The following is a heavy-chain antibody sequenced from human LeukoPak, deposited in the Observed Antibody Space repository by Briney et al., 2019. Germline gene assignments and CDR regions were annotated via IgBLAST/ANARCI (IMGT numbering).Heavy chain of an antibody. CDR3: AKGSRDSRPYYFDF. CDR2: ITGSGRDT. V-gene: IGHV3-23*01. D-gene: IGHD3-10*01. Sequence: PGGSLRLSCAASGFTFSSYSMNWVRQAPGKGLEWASAITGSGRDTYHAESVKGRFTISRDNSKNMLYLQMNSLRAEDMALYYCAKGSRDSRPYYFDFWGQGTLVTVSS. J-gene: IGHJ4*02. CDR1: GFTFSSYS.